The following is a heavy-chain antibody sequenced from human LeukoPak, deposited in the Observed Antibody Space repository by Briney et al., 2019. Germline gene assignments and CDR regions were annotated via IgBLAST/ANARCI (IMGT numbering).Heavy chain of an antibody. Sequence: PSETLSLTCAVYGGSFSGYYWSWIRQPPGKGLEWIGEINHSGSTNYNPSLKSRVTISVDTSKNQSSLKLSSVTAADTAVYYCARGRTARNWFDPWGQGTLVTVSS. CDR1: GGSFSGYY. V-gene: IGHV4-34*01. CDR3: ARGRTARNWFDP. D-gene: IGHD1-14*01. CDR2: INHSGST. J-gene: IGHJ5*02.